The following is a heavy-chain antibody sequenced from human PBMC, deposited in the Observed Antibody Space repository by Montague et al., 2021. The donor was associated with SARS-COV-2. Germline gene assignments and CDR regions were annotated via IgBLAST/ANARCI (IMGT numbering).Heavy chain of an antibody. CDR3: ARHPDVYAWSGLLNWFDP. CDR2: SYYSGST. D-gene: IGHD3-3*01. CDR1: GGSISSYY. Sequence: SETLSLTCTVSGGSISSYYWSWIRQPPGKGLEWIWYSYYSGSTNYNPSLKIRVTISVDTSTNQFSLKLSSVTAADTAVDDCARHPDVYAWSGLLNWFDPWGQGTLVTVSS. J-gene: IGHJ5*02. V-gene: IGHV4-59*08.